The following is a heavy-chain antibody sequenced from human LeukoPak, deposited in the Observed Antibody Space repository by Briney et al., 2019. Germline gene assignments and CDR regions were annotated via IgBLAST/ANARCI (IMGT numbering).Heavy chain of an antibody. CDR3: AKSYGSGTNQYYYYMDV. CDR1: GFTFSSYW. Sequence: QPGGSLRLSCAASGFTFSSYWMHWVRQAPGKGLVWVSHIKSDGSSTGYADSVKGRFTISRDNAKNTLYLQMNSLRAEDTAVNYCAKSYGSGTNQYYYYMDVWGKGTTVTVSS. CDR2: IKSDGSST. D-gene: IGHD3-10*01. J-gene: IGHJ6*03. V-gene: IGHV3-74*01.